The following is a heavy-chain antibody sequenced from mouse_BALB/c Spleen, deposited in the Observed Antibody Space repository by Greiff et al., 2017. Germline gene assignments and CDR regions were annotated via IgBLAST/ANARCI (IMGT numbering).Heavy chain of an antibody. CDR1: GFTFSSYA. CDR3: ARAIIYDGCYDYAMDY. V-gene: IGHV5-9-4*01. Sequence: EVQLVESGGGLVKPGGSLKLSCAASGFTFSSYAMSWVRQSPEKRLEWVAEISSGGSYTYYPDTVTGRFTISRDNAKNTLYLEMSSLRSEDTAMYYCARAIIYDGCYDYAMDYWGQGTSVTVSS. D-gene: IGHD2-3*01. CDR2: ISSGGSYT. J-gene: IGHJ4*01.